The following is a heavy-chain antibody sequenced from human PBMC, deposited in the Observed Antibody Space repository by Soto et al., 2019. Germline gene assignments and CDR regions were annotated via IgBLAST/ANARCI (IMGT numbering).Heavy chain of an antibody. CDR2: INPSGGST. Sequence: ASVKVSCKASGYTFTSYYMHWVRQAPGQGLEWMGIINPSGGSTSYAQKFQGRVTMTRDTSTSTVYMELSSLRSEDTAVYYCARVRVVRGDFYGMDVWGQGTTVTVSS. J-gene: IGHJ6*02. V-gene: IGHV1-46*01. CDR1: GYTFTSYY. D-gene: IGHD3-10*01. CDR3: ARVRVVRGDFYGMDV.